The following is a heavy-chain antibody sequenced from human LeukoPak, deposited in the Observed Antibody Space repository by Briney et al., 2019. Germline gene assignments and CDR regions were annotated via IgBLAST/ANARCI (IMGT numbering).Heavy chain of an antibody. CDR1: GGSISSSSYY. V-gene: IGHV4-39*01. CDR2: IYYSGST. J-gene: IGHJ4*02. CDR3: ARRPTTVTTEYYFDY. D-gene: IGHD4-17*01. Sequence: NPSVTLSLTCTVSGGSISSSSYYWGWIRQPPGKGLEWIGSIYYSGSTYYNPSLKSRVTISVDTSKNQFSLKLSSVTAADTAVYYCARRPTTVTTEYYFDYWGQGTLVTVSS.